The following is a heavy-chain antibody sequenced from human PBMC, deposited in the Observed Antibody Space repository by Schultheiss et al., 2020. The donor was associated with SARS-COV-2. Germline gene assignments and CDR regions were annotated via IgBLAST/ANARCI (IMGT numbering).Heavy chain of an antibody. J-gene: IGHJ2*01. CDR3: ARLTVTTNWYFDL. CDR2: IYYSGST. V-gene: IGHV4-30-2*01. D-gene: IGHD4-11*01. CDR1: GGSISSGGYS. Sequence: SETLSLTCAVSGGSISSGGYSWSWIRQPPGKGLEWIGYIYYSGSTYYNPSLKSRVTISVDRSKNQFSLKLSSVTAADTAVYYCARLTVTTNWYFDLWGRGTLVTVSS.